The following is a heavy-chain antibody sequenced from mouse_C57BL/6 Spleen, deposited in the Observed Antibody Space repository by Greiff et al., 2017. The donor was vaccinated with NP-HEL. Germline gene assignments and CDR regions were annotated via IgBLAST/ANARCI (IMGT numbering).Heavy chain of an antibody. CDR3: ARDYDVFAY. CDR2: ISYDGSN. J-gene: IGHJ3*01. D-gene: IGHD2-12*01. CDR1: GYSFTSGYY. Sequence: EVQLQESGPGLVKPSQSLSLTCSVTGYSFTSGYYWNWLRQFPGNKLEWMGYISYDGSNNYNPSLKNRISITRDTSKNQFFLKLNSVTTEDTATYYCARDYDVFAYWGQGTLVTVSA. V-gene: IGHV3-6*01.